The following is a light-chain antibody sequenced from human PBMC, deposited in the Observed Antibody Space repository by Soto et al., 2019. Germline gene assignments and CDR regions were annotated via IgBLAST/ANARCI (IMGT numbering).Light chain of an antibody. Sequence: DIVMTQSPDSLAVSLGERATINCKSSQSVLYSSNNKNYLDWYQQKPGQPPKLLIYWASTRESGVPDRFSGSGSGTDFTLTISSLQAEDVAVYYCQQYYRTPRTFGQGTKVETK. J-gene: IGKJ1*01. V-gene: IGKV4-1*01. CDR2: WAS. CDR3: QQYYRTPRT. CDR1: QSVLYSSNNKNY.